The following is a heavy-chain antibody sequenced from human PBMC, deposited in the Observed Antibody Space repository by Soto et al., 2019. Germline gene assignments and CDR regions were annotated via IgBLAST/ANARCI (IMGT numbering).Heavy chain of an antibody. CDR2: IRSQPYGGTA. Sequence: PEGALRYARTASALPSGNFLLIWFRQAPGKGMEWVGFIRSQPYGGTAEYAASVRGRFTISRDDSKGIAYLQMNSLQAEDSGVYYCIGSFPFWGQGT. CDR1: ALPSGNFL. D-gene: IGHD3-10*01. V-gene: IGHV3-49*03. CDR3: IGSFPF. J-gene: IGHJ4*02.